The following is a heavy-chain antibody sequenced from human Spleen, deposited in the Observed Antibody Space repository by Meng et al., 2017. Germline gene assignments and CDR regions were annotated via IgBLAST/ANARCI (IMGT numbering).Heavy chain of an antibody. CDR3: ARGPTTMAHDFDY. CDR2: INHSGST. V-gene: IGHV4-34*01. J-gene: IGHJ4*02. Sequence: QVQPQHWGAGLLKPSETLSLTCVVAGGSFSDYYWSWIRQPPGKGLEWIGEINHSGSTNYNPSLESRATISVDTSQNNLSLKLSSVTAADSAVYYCARGPTTMAHDFDYWGQGTLVTVSS. CDR1: GGSFSDYY. D-gene: IGHD4-11*01.